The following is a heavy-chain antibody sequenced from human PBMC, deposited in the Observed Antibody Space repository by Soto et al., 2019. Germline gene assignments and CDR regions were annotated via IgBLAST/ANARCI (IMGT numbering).Heavy chain of an antibody. D-gene: IGHD3-22*01. Sequence: SETLSLTCAVYGGSFSVYYWSWIRHPPGKGLEWIGEINHSGSTNYNPSLKSRVTISVDTSKNQFSLKLSSVTAADTAVYYCARRTHYYDSSGYYYLYYYGMDVWGQGTTVTVSS. J-gene: IGHJ6*02. CDR2: INHSGST. CDR1: GGSFSVYY. V-gene: IGHV4-34*01. CDR3: ARRTHYYDSSGYYYLYYYGMDV.